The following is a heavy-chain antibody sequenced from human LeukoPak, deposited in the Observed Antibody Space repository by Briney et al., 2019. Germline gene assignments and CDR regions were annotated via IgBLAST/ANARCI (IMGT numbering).Heavy chain of an antibody. Sequence: GGSLRLSCAASGFTFSSYSMNWVRQAPGKGLEWVSYISSSSSTIYYADSVKGRFTISRDNAKNSLYLQMNSLRAEDTAVYYCARGAIVVVVAAYNWFDPWGQGTLVTVSS. D-gene: IGHD2-15*01. V-gene: IGHV3-48*01. CDR2: ISSSSSTI. J-gene: IGHJ5*02. CDR3: ARGAIVVVVAAYNWFDP. CDR1: GFTFSSYS.